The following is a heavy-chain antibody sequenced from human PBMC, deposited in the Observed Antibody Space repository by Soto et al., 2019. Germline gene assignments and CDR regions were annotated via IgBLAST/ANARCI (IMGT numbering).Heavy chain of an antibody. CDR1: QFTFTSYV. D-gene: IGHD3-10*01. CDR3: VRDQENFGDFIDWFDP. V-gene: IGHV3-23*01. Sequence: GGSLRLSCAASQFTFTSYVMTWVRQAPGKGLEWVSSIDSIDNRYYADSVRGRFTISRDNSKNTLYLQMSRLRVEDTAIYYCVRDQENFGDFIDWFDPWGQGALVTVSS. J-gene: IGHJ5*02. CDR2: IDSIDNR.